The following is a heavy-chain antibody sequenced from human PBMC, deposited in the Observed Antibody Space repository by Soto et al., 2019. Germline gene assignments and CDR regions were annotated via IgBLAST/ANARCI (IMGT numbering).Heavy chain of an antibody. CDR3: ARDLRALRYFDWLPPPTDY. CDR2: ISYDGSNK. J-gene: IGHJ4*02. Sequence: VQLVESGGGVVQPGRSLRLSCAASGFTFSSYAMHWVRQAPGKGLEWVAVISYDGSNKYYADSVKGRFTISRDNSKNTLYLQMNSLRAEDTAVYYCARDLRALRYFDWLPPPTDYWGQGTLVTVSS. D-gene: IGHD3-9*01. CDR1: GFTFSSYA. V-gene: IGHV3-30-3*01.